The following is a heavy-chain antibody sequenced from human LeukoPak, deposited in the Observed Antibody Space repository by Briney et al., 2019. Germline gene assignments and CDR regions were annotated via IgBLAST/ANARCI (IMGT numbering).Heavy chain of an antibody. J-gene: IGHJ5*02. Sequence: PGGSLRLSCAASGFTFSNYGMSWVRQAPGKGLEWVSAIYTYSGGGTKYADSVKGRFTISTDNSKNTLYLHMNSLRVEDTAIYYCAKERPYCGGDCLDLWGQGTLVTVSS. D-gene: IGHD2-21*02. CDR1: GFTFSNYG. CDR3: AKERPYCGGDCLDL. V-gene: IGHV3-23*01. CDR2: IYTYSGGGT.